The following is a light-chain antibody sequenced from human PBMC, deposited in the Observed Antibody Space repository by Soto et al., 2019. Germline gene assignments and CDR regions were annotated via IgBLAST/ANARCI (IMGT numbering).Light chain of an antibody. CDR3: QQSYSTPYT. J-gene: IGKJ2*01. Sequence: DLQMTQSPSSLSASVGDRVTITCRASQSISTYLNWYQQKPGKAPKLLIYAAYNLQSGVPSRFSGSGSGTDFTLTISSPQPEDFATYYCQQSYSTPYTFGQGTKLEIK. V-gene: IGKV1-39*01. CDR1: QSISTY. CDR2: AAY.